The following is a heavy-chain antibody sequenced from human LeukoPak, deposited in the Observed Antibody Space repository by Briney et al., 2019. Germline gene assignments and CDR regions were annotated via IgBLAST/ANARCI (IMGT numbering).Heavy chain of an antibody. CDR3: ARLYYDSSGPTFDS. CDR2: IYDSGST. V-gene: IGHV4-38-2*02. J-gene: IGHJ4*02. CDR1: GYSISSGYY. D-gene: IGHD3-22*01. Sequence: SETLSLTCTVSGYSISSGYYWGWIRQPPGKGLEWIGSIYDSGSTSYNPSLKSRVTTSVDTSKNQFSLKLSSVTAADTAVYYCARLYYDSSGPTFDSWGLGTLVTVSS.